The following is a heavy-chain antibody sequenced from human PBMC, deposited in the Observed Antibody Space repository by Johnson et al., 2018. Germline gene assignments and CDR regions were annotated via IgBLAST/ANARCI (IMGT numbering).Heavy chain of an antibody. V-gene: IGHV3-49*03. D-gene: IGHD3-16*01. J-gene: IGHJ3*02. Sequence: VQLVESGGGLVQPGRSLRLSCTASGFTFGDYAMDWFRQAPGKGLEWVGFIRSKVYDGTTEYAASVKGRFPISRDDSKSVAYLHMNSLKIEDTAVYYCSRAPGGRWGGAALDIWGQGTMVTVSS. CDR1: GFTFGDYA. CDR3: SRAPGGRWGGAALDI. CDR2: IRSKVYDGTT.